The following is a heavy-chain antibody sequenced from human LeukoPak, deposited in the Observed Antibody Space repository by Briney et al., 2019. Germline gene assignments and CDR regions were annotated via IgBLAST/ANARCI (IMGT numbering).Heavy chain of an antibody. Sequence: PGGSLRLSCAASGFTFSSYAMHWVRQAPGKGLEWVSYISSSSSTIYYADSVKGRFTISRDNAKNSLYLQMNSLRAEDTAVYYCVRDLWWELLPMMGAFDIWGQGTMVTVSS. D-gene: IGHD1-26*01. CDR1: GFTFSSYA. CDR3: VRDLWWELLPMMGAFDI. CDR2: ISSSSSTI. J-gene: IGHJ3*02. V-gene: IGHV3-48*01.